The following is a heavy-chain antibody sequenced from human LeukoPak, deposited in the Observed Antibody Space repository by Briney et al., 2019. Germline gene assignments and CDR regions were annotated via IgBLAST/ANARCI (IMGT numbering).Heavy chain of an antibody. J-gene: IGHJ6*02. CDR2: INHDGNT. D-gene: IGHD3-10*01. CDR3: ASARGSGSYYNPYYCGMDV. V-gene: IGHV4-34*01. CDR1: GVSSSGCS. Sequence: SETLSLTCVVYGVSSSGCSWSWIRQPPGKGLKWIGEINHDGNTFYNPSLKSRVTISVDTSKKQFSLKLSSVTAADTAVYYCASARGSGSYYNPYYCGMDVWGQGTTVTVSS.